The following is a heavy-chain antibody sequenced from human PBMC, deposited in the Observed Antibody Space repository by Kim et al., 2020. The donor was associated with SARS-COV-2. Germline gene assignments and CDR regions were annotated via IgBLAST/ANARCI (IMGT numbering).Heavy chain of an antibody. D-gene: IGHD3-9*01. CDR3: ARDRSPHRLTGFASDAFDV. V-gene: IGHV3-33*01. J-gene: IGHJ3*01. CDR1: GFTFSSYG. Sequence: GGSLRLSCAASGFTFSSYGMHWVRQAPDKGLEWVAVIWYDGSNKYYADSVKGRFTISRDNSKNTLYLQMNSLRAEDTAVYYCARDRSPHRLTGFASDAFDVCGQGTMVTVS. CDR2: IWYDGSNK.